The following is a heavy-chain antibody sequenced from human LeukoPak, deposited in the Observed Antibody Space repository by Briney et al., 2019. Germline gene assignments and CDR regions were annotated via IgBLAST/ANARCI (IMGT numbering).Heavy chain of an antibody. Sequence: GASVKVSCKASGYTFTTYGISWVRQAPGQGLEWMGGIIPIFGTANYAQKFQGRVTITADKSTSTAYMELSSLRSEDTAVYYCARGGNTGTCTNGVCYTVDYYYYMDVWGKGTTVTVSS. V-gene: IGHV1-69*06. CDR2: IIPIFGTA. J-gene: IGHJ6*03. D-gene: IGHD2-8*01. CDR1: GYTFTTYG. CDR3: ARGGNTGTCTNGVCYTVDYYYYMDV.